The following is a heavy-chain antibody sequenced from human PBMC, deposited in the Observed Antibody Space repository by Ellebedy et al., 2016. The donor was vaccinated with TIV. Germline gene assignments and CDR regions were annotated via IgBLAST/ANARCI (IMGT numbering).Heavy chain of an antibody. CDR1: GGSITSPSYY. CDR3: ARNAFSSSWYQFDY. CDR2: IHSSGST. J-gene: IGHJ4*02. V-gene: IGHV4-39*07. D-gene: IGHD6-13*01. Sequence: MPSETLSLTCTVSGGSITSPSYYWGWIRQPPGKGLEWIGAIHSSGSTHYNPSLKSRVTLSVDTSKNQFSLKVNSVSAADTAVYYCARNAFSSSWYQFDYWGLGTLVTVSS.